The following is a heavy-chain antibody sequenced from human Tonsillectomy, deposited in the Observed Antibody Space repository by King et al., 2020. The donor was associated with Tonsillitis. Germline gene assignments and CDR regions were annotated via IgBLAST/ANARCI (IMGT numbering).Heavy chain of an antibody. CDR1: GFTFGDYA. J-gene: IGHJ4*02. V-gene: IGHV3-49*04. CDR2: IRSKAYGGTT. D-gene: IGHD4-17*01. Sequence: VQLVESGGGLVQPGRSLRLSCTASGFTFGDYAMSWVRQAPGKGLEWVGCIRSKAYGGTTEYAASVKGRFTISRDDSKSIAYLQMNSLKTEDTAVYYCIREGSTTVTTCDWGQGTLVTVSS. CDR3: IREGSTTVTTCD.